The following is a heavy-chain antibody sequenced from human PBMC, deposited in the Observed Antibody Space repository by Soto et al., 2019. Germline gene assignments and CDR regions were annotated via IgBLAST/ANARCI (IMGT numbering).Heavy chain of an antibody. J-gene: IGHJ4*02. D-gene: IGHD2-8*01. CDR1: GFTFNTYD. CDR2: IRGSGAHT. CDR3: AKELEIVLMFHAASDS. V-gene: IGHV3-23*01. Sequence: GGSLRLSCVASGFTFNTYDMNWVRQTPGKGLEWVSSIRGSGAHTFYVDSVKGRFTISRENAKNTVYLQMDSLRAEDTAVYYCAKELEIVLMFHAASDSWGQGIPVTVSS.